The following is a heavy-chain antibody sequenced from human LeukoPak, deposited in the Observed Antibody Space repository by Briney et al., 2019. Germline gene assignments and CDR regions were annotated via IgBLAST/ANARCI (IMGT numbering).Heavy chain of an antibody. CDR3: ARGVLHDSSGYPFDY. Sequence: SETLSLTCTVSGGSIRYYFWSWIRQPPGKGLEWIGCIYTSGRTNYNPSLKSRVTISVDTSKNQFSLNLSSVTAADTAVYYCARGVLHDSSGYPFDYWGRGTLVTASS. CDR2: IYTSGRT. V-gene: IGHV4-4*09. J-gene: IGHJ4*02. D-gene: IGHD3-22*01. CDR1: GGSIRYYF.